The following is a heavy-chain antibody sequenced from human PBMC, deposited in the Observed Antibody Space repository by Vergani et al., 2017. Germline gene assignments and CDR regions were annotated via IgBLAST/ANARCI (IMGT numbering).Heavy chain of an antibody. J-gene: IGHJ5*02. CDR2: ISWDGGST. V-gene: IGHV3-43D*03. Sequence: VQLVESGGGVVQPGRSLRLSCAASGFTFDDYAMHWVRQAPGKGLEWVSLISWDGGSTYYADSVKGRFTISRDNSKNSLYLQMNSLRAEDTALYYCAKGAAAAGTGWFDPWGQGTLVTVSS. CDR1: GFTFDDYA. D-gene: IGHD6-13*01. CDR3: AKGAAAAGTGWFDP.